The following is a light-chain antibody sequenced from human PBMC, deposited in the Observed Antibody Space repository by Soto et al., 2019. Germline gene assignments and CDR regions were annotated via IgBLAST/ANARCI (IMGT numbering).Light chain of an antibody. CDR3: GTWVSSLSAWV. Sequence: QSVLTQPPSVSAAPGQKVTISCSGSSSNIGNTFVSWYQQLPGTAPKLLIYENNKRPSGIPDRFSGSKSGTSATLGITGLQTGDEADYYCGTWVSSLSAWVFGGGTKLTVL. CDR1: SSNIGNTF. V-gene: IGLV1-51*02. J-gene: IGLJ3*02. CDR2: ENN.